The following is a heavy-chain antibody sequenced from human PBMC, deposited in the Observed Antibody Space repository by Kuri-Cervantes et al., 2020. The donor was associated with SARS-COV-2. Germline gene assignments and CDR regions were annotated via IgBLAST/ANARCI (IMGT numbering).Heavy chain of an antibody. CDR1: GYTFTSYY. D-gene: IGHD4-23*01. J-gene: IGHJ6*02. CDR2: IIPIFGTA. V-gene: IGHV1-69*06. CDR3: ARLDYGGNYYYGMDV. Sequence: SVKVSCKASGYTFTSYYMHWVRQAPGQGLEWMGGIIPIFGTANYAQKFQGRVTITADKSTSTAYMELSSLRSEDTAVYYCARLDYGGNYYYGMDVWGQGTTVTVSS.